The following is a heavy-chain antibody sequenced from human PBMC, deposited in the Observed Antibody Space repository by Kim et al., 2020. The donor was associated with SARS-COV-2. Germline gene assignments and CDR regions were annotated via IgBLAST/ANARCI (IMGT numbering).Heavy chain of an antibody. J-gene: IGHJ4*02. Sequence: SETLSLTCTVSGGSISSSSYYWGWIRQPPGKGLEWIGSIYYSGSTYYNPSLKSRVTISVDTSKNQFSLKLSSVTAADTAVYYCARRPSYYYGSGSYYQKYYFDYWGQGTLVTVSS. CDR2: IYYSGST. D-gene: IGHD3-10*01. CDR3: ARRPSYYYGSGSYYQKYYFDY. V-gene: IGHV4-39*01. CDR1: GGSISSSSYY.